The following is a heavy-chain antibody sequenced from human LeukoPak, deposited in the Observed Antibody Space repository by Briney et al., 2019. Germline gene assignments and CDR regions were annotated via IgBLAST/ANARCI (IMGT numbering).Heavy chain of an antibody. J-gene: IGHJ4*02. CDR1: GYTFTSYW. CDR3: VRHYASGQDY. D-gene: IGHD3-10*01. CDR2: IDPRDSFT. V-gene: IGHV5-10-1*01. Sequence: GESLRISCMASGYTFTSYWISWVRHTPGKGLEWMARIDPRDSFTRYGPSFQGHVTISSDKSINTAYLHWSSLKASDTATYYCVRHYASGQDYWGQGTLVTVSS.